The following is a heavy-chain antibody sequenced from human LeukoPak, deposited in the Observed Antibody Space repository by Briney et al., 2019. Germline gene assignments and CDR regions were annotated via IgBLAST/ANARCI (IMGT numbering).Heavy chain of an antibody. D-gene: IGHD3-22*01. CDR1: GGSFSGDY. CDR3: ARWYSYDSSGDAFDI. V-gene: IGHV4-34*01. Sequence: SETLSLTCAVYGGSFSGDYWSWIRQPPGKGLEWIGESNHSGNTNYNPSLKSRVTISVDTSKNQFSLKLSSVTAADTAVYYCARWYSYDSSGDAFDIWGQGTMVTVSS. CDR2: SNHSGNT. J-gene: IGHJ3*02.